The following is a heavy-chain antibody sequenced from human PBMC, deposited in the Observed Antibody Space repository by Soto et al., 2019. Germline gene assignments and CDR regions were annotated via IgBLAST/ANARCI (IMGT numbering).Heavy chain of an antibody. CDR2: IWYDGSNK. CDR1: GFTFSSYG. Sequence: PGGSLRLSCAASGFTFSSYGMHGVRQAQGKGLEWVAVIWYDGSNKYYADSVKGRFTISRDNSKTTLYLQMNSLRAEDTAVYYCARELFRERTLDYWGQG. J-gene: IGHJ4*02. D-gene: IGHD1-1*01. V-gene: IGHV3-33*01. CDR3: ARELFRERTLDY.